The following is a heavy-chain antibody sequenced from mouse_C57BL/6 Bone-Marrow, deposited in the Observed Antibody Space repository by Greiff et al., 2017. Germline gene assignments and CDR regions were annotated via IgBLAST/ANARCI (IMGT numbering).Heavy chain of an antibody. J-gene: IGHJ2*01. CDR2: IDPSDSYT. CDR1: GYTFTSYW. V-gene: IGHV1-69*01. Sequence: QVQLQQPGAELVMPGASVKLSCKASGYTFTSYWMHWVKQRPGQGLEWIGEIDPSDSYTNYNQKFKGKSTLTVDKSSSTAYMQLSSLTSEDSAVYYCARSLYYGSRYSYWGQGTTLTVSS. CDR3: ARSLYYGSRYSY. D-gene: IGHD1-1*01.